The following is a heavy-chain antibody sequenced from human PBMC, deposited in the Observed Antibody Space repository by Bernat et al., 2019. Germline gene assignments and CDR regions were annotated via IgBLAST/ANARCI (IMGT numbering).Heavy chain of an antibody. CDR1: GYTFTGYY. CDR3: ARGGTGGSGSYYYYYGMDV. J-gene: IGHJ6*02. D-gene: IGHD3-10*01. V-gene: IGHV1-2*04. Sequence: QVQLVQSGAAVKKPRSSVKVSCKASGYTFTGYYMHWVRQAPGQGLEWMGWINPNSGGTNYAQKFQGWVTMTRDTSISPAYMELSRLRSDDTAVYYCARGGTGGSGSYYYYYGMDVWGQGTTVTVS. CDR2: INPNSGGT.